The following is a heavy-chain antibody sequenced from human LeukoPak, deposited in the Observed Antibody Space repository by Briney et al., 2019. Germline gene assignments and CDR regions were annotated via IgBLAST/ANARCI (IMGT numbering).Heavy chain of an antibody. CDR3: AKDREGITGDY. D-gene: IGHD1-20*01. CDR2: ISYDGSNK. V-gene: IGHV3-30*18. Sequence: GGSLRLSCAASGFIFSSYGMHWVRQAPGKGLEWVAVISYDGSNKYYADSVKGRFTISRDNSKNTLYLQMNSLRAEDTAVYYCAKDREGITGDYWGQGTLVTVSS. J-gene: IGHJ4*02. CDR1: GFIFSSYG.